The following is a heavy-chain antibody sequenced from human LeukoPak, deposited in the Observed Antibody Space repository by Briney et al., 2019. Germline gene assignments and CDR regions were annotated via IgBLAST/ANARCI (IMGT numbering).Heavy chain of an antibody. CDR3: ARHLFGSCYYPDY. V-gene: IGHV4-39*01. J-gene: IGHJ4*02. CDR1: GGTISSSSYY. CDR2: IYYSGST. D-gene: IGHD3-22*01. Sequence: PSETLSLTCTVSGGTISSSSYYWGWIRQPPGKGLEWIGSIYYSGSTYYNPSLKSRVTISVDTSKNQFSLKLSSVTAADTAVYYCARHLFGSCYYPDYWGQGTLVTVSS.